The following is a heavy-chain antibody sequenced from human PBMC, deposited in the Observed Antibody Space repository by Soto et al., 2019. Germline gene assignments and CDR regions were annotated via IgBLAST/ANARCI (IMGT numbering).Heavy chain of an antibody. J-gene: IGHJ6*02. D-gene: IGHD3-16*02. V-gene: IGHV3-66*01. CDR2: IYSGGST. CDR3: ARGTYYDYVWGSYPSHGMDV. Sequence: EVQLVESGGGLVQPGGSLRLSCAASGFTVSSNYMSWVRQAPGKGLEWVSVIYSGGSTYYADSVKGRFTISRDNSKNPLYLQMNSLRAEDTAVYYCARGTYYDYVWGSYPSHGMDVWGQGTTVTVSS. CDR1: GFTVSSNY.